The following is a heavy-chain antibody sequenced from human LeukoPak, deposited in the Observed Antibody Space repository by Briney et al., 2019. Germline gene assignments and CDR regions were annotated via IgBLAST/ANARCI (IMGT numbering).Heavy chain of an antibody. V-gene: IGHV4-4*09. Sequence: SETLSLTRTVSGASNNSYYWSWIRQPPGKGLEWIGYTHPSGNTNYSPSLKSRVTISMDTSTNQFSLKVRSVTAADTAVYYCARKAPKKGWFDPWGQGTLVTVSS. J-gene: IGHJ5*02. CDR1: GASNNSYY. CDR2: THPSGNT. CDR3: ARKAPKKGWFDP.